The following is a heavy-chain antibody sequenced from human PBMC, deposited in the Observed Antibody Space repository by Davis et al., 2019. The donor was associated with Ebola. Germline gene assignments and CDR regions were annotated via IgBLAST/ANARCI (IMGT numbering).Heavy chain of an antibody. D-gene: IGHD3-3*01. CDR1: GGSFSGYY. J-gene: IGHJ4*02. CDR3: ARGSIFGSGR. CDR2: INHSGST. Sequence: SETLSLTCAVYGGSFSGYYWSWIRQPPGKGLEWIGEINHSGSTNYNPSLKSRVTISVDTSKNQFSLKLSSVTAADTAVYYCARGSIFGSGRWGQGTLVTVSS. V-gene: IGHV4-34*01.